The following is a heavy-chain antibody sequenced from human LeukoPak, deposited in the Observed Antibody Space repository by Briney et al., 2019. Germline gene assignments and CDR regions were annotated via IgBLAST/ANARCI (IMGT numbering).Heavy chain of an antibody. CDR2: INHSGST. J-gene: IGHJ6*03. CDR1: GGSFSGYY. Sequence: SETLSLTCAVYGGSFSGYYWSWIRQPPGKGLEWIGEINHSGSTNYNPSLKSRVTISVDTSKNQFSLKLSSVTAADTAEYYCARDTVLLWFGETDHYYYYYMDVWGKGTTVTVSS. V-gene: IGHV4-34*01. D-gene: IGHD3-10*01. CDR3: ARDTVLLWFGETDHYYYYYMDV.